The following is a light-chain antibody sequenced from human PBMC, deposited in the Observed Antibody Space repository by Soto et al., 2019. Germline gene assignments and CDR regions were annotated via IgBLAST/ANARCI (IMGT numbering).Light chain of an antibody. CDR2: NNN. V-gene: IGLV1-44*01. CDR1: SSNIGSNT. Sequence: QSVLTQPPSASGTPGQRVTISCSGSSSNIGSNTVSWYQQFPGTAPKLLIYNNNQRPSGVPDRFSGSKSGTSASLAISGLQSEDEADYYCATWDDSLTGLFGGGTKVTVL. J-gene: IGLJ3*02. CDR3: ATWDDSLTGL.